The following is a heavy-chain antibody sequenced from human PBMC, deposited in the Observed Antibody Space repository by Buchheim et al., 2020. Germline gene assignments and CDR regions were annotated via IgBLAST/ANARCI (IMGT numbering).Heavy chain of an antibody. D-gene: IGHD3-22*01. CDR3: ARVQIVYYYDSSGYCFDY. CDR1: GFTFSSYW. V-gene: IGHV3-74*01. CDR2: INSDGSST. Sequence: EVQLVESGGGLVQPGGSLRLSCAASGFTFSSYWMHWVRQAPGKGLVWVSRINSDGSSTSYADSVKGRFTISRDNAKNTLYLQMNSLRAEDTAVYYCARVQIVYYYDSSGYCFDYWGQGTL. J-gene: IGHJ4*02.